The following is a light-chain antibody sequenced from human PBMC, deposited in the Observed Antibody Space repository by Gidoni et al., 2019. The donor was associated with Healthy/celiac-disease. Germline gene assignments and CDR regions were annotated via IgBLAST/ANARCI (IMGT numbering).Light chain of an antibody. CDR2: GAS. CDR3: QHRGT. J-gene: IGKJ1*01. CDR1: QSVSSN. Sequence: EIVMTQSPATLSVSPGERATLSCRASQSVSSNLDWYQQKPGQAPRLLIYGASTRATGNPARFSGSGYGTEFTLTIRRLQSEDFAVYYCQHRGTFGQGTKVEIK. V-gene: IGKV3-15*01.